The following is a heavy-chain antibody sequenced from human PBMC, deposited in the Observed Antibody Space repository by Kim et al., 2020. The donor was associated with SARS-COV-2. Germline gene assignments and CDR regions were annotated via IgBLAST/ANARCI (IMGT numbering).Heavy chain of an antibody. CDR2: TYYRSKWYN. J-gene: IGHJ5*02. CDR3: ARSMSATGNNWFDP. CDR1: GDSVSSNSAA. D-gene: IGHD1-1*01. V-gene: IGHV6-1*01. Sequence: SQTLSLTCAISGDSVSSNSAAWNWIRQSPSRGLEWLGRTYYRSKWYNDYAVSVKSRITINPDTSKSQFSLQLNSVTPEDTAVYYCARSMSATGNNWFDPWGQGTLVPVSS.